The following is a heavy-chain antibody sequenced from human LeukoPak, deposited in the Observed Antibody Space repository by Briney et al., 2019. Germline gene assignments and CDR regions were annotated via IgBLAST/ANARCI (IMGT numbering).Heavy chain of an antibody. D-gene: IGHD3-22*01. CDR1: GYTFSSYD. J-gene: IGHJ3*02. CDR3: SRGLNYYDSSGYYARPYAFDI. CDR2: MNPNSGNT. V-gene: IGHV1-8*03. Sequence: GASVKVSCKASGYTFSSYDINWVRQATGQGLEWMGWMNPNSGNTGYAQKFPGRVTITRNTSISTAYMELSSLRSWDTAVYYLSRGLNYYDSSGYYARPYAFDIWGQGTMLTVAS.